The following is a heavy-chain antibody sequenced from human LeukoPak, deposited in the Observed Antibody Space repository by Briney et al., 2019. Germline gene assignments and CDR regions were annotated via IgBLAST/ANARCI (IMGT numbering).Heavy chain of an antibody. D-gene: IGHD3-10*01. CDR3: ARDLEPYYYGSGSHN. CDR2: INPSGGST. V-gene: IGHV1-46*01. Sequence: ASVKVSCKASGYTFTSYYMHWVRQAPGQGLEWMGIINPSGGSTSYAQKFQGRVTMTRDTSTSTAYMELRSLRSDDTAVYYCARDLEPYYYGSGSHNWGQGTLVTVSS. J-gene: IGHJ4*02. CDR1: GYTFTSYY.